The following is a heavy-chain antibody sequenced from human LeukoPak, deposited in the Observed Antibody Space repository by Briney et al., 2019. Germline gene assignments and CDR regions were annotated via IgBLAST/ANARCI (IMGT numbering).Heavy chain of an antibody. Sequence: SVKVSCKASGGTFSSYAISWVRQAPGQGLEWMGGIFPVFGTANYALKFQGRGTITADESTSPAYMELSSLRSEDTAVYCCASSGDTGLLDYWGQGTLVTVSS. CDR3: ASSGDTGLLDY. V-gene: IGHV1-69*13. J-gene: IGHJ4*02. CDR2: IFPVFGTA. D-gene: IGHD1-1*01. CDR1: GGTFSSYA.